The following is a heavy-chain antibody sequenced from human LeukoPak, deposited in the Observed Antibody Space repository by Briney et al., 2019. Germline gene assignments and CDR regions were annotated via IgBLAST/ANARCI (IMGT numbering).Heavy chain of an antibody. V-gene: IGHV4-39*01. Sequence: PSETLSLTCTVSGGSISTNNYYWGWIRQPPGKGLEWIGSIYYSGSTYYNPSLKSRVTISLDTSKNQFSLKLSSVTAADTAVYYCARLWSTYCNGGSCPHQPNYWGQGTLVTVSS. CDR2: IYYSGST. D-gene: IGHD2-15*01. CDR3: ARLWSTYCNGGSCPHQPNY. J-gene: IGHJ4*02. CDR1: GGSISTNNYY.